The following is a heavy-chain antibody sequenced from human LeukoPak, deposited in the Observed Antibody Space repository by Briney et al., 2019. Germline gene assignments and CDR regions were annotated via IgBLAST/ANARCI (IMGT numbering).Heavy chain of an antibody. Sequence: PGGSLRLSCAASGFTFSSYWMSWVRQAPGPGLEWVANIKQDGSEKYYVDSVKGRFTNSRDNTKNSLYLQMYSLRAEDTAVYYCARRGEYFDYWGQGTLVSVSS. J-gene: IGHJ4*02. V-gene: IGHV3-7*01. D-gene: IGHD3-10*01. CDR3: ARRGEYFDY. CDR2: IKQDGSEK. CDR1: GFTFSSYW.